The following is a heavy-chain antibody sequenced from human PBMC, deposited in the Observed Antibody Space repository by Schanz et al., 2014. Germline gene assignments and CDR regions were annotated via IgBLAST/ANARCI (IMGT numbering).Heavy chain of an antibody. CDR2: ISVYHGHT. V-gene: IGHV1-18*01. Sequence: QVQLVQSGGEVKKPGASATVSCKASGYTFTSYDINWVRQATGQGLEWMGWISVYHGHTNYAEKVHGRVTMTTDTSTSTAYMELRSLISDDTAVYYCVRDAGWAFGDYHGMDVWGQGTSVTVSS. CDR1: GYTFTSYD. D-gene: IGHD3-10*01. CDR3: VRDAGWAFGDYHGMDV. J-gene: IGHJ6*02.